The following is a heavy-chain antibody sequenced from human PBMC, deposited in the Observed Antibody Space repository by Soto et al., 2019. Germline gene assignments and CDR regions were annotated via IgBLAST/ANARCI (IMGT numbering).Heavy chain of an antibody. V-gene: IGHV5-51*01. Sequence: PGESLKISCKGSGYSFTSYWIGWVRQMPGKGLDWMGIIYPGESDTRYSPSFQCQVTISDDKCISTAYLQRPSLKATDTAMYYCVAGFVVVTDTRFDCWGKGTLVTVSS. CDR2: IYPGESDT. D-gene: IGHD2-21*02. CDR1: GYSFTSYW. J-gene: IGHJ4*02. CDR3: VAGFVVVTDTRFDC.